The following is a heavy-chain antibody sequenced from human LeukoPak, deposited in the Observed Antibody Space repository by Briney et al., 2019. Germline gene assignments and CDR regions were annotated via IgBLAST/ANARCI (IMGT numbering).Heavy chain of an antibody. D-gene: IGHD6-19*01. CDR1: GFTFSSYW. Sequence: GGSLRLSCAASGFTFSSYWMSWVRQAPGKGLEWVANIKQDGSEKYYVDSVKGRFTISSDNAKNSLYLQMNSLRAEDTAVYYCARIGYSSGWYYYYYYGMDVWGQGTTVTVSS. J-gene: IGHJ6*02. CDR2: IKQDGSEK. V-gene: IGHV3-7*01. CDR3: ARIGYSSGWYYYYYYGMDV.